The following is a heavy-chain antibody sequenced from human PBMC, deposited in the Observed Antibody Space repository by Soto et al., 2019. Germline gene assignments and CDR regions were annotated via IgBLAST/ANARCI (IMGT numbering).Heavy chain of an antibody. J-gene: IGHJ4*02. Sequence: GGSLRLSCAASGFTFSSYSMNWVRQAPGKGLEWVSYISSSSSTIYYADSVKGRFTISRDNAKNSLYLQMNSLRAEDTAVYYCARDTYSGYDSMARLDYWGQGTLVTVSS. CDR2: ISSSSSTI. D-gene: IGHD5-12*01. CDR1: GFTFSSYS. CDR3: ARDTYSGYDSMARLDY. V-gene: IGHV3-48*01.